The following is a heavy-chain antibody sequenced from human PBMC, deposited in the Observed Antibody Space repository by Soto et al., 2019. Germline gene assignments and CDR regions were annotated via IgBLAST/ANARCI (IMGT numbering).Heavy chain of an antibody. CDR2: IYDTGISGYTPSA. J-gene: IGHJ6*02. CDR1: GGSITSSY. V-gene: IGHV4-59*01. CDR3: ARGEDAFFYYGLDV. Sequence: PSETLSLTCTVSGGSITSSYWSWIRRPPGKGLEWIAYIYDTGISGYTPSASYNPSLKSRVTMSVGTSKSQFSMKLTSVTAADTAVYYCARGEDAFFYYGLDVWGQGITVTVSS.